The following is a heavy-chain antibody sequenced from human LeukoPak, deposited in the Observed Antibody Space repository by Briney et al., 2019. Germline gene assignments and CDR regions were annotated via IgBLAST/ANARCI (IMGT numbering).Heavy chain of an antibody. J-gene: IGHJ5*02. D-gene: IGHD6-13*01. CDR3: AVSSSSRRNWFDP. CDR1: GGSISSYY. CDR2: IYYSGST. Sequence: SETLSLTCTVSGGSISSYYWSWIRRPPGKGLEWIGYIYYSGSTNYNPSLKSRVTISVDTSKNQFSLKLSSVTAADTAVYYCAVSSSSRRNWFDPWGQGTLVTVSS. V-gene: IGHV4-59*01.